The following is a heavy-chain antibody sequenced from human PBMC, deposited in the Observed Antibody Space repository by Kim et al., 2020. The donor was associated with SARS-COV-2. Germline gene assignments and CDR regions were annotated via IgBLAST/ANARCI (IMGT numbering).Heavy chain of an antibody. D-gene: IGHD3-10*01. V-gene: IGHV4-34*01. J-gene: IGHJ4*02. Sequence: TNINPSLKSRVTISGDTSKNAFSLRLSSVSAADTAVYFCAGGRWFAALLWGQGTLVTVPS. CDR3: AGGRWFAALL. CDR2: T.